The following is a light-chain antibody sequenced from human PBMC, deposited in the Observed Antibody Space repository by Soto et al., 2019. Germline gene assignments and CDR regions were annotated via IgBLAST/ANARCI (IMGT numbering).Light chain of an antibody. V-gene: IGLV2-8*01. CDR2: DVT. J-gene: IGLJ1*01. CDR1: SSDVGGYNY. Sequence: QSALTQPPSASGSPGQSVTISCTGTSSDVGGYNYVSWYQQHPGKAPKLLIYDVTARPSGVPDRFSGSKSGNTASLTVSGLQAEDEADYYCSSYAGTNIVFGTGTKVTVL. CDR3: SSYAGTNIV.